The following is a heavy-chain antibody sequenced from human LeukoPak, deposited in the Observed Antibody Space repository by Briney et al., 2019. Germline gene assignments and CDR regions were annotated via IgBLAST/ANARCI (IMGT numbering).Heavy chain of an antibody. D-gene: IGHD6-13*01. CDR2: IIPILGIA. J-gene: IGHJ4*02. Sequence: SVKVSCKASGGTFSSYAISWVRQAPGQGLEWMGRIIPILGIANYAQKFQGRVTITADKSTSTAYMELSSLRSEDTAVYYCARGLGSSWYTGFDYWGQGTLVTVSS. V-gene: IGHV1-69*04. CDR3: ARGLGSSWYTGFDY. CDR1: GGTFSSYA.